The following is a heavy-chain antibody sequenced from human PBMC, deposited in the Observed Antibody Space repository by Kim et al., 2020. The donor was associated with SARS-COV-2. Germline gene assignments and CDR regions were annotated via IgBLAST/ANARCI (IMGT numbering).Heavy chain of an antibody. J-gene: IGHJ6*01. D-gene: IGHD3-10*01. CDR1: GGSITGSNW. V-gene: IGHV4-4*02. Sequence: SETLSLTCAVSGGSITGSNWWSWVRQPPGKRLEWIGEIHHSGSTNYNPSLKSRVTISVDKSKNQFSLNLNSLTAADTAVYYCAWDRRGLGQRLIRRFDMDVWGQGTPLIVSS. CDR3: AWDRRGLGQRLIRRFDMDV. CDR2: IHHSGST.